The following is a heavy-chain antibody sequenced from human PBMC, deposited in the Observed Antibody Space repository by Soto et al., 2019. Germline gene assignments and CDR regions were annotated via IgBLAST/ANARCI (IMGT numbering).Heavy chain of an antibody. CDR3: AMVRGGVYFDY. CDR1: GGSISSSSYY. V-gene: IGHV4-39*01. CDR2: IYYSGST. D-gene: IGHD3-10*01. J-gene: IGHJ4*02. Sequence: QLQLQEWGPGLVKPSETLSLTCTVSGGSISSSSYYWGWIREPPGKGLEWIGSIYYSGSTYYNPSLKSRVTISVDTSKNQFSLKLSSVTAADTAVYYCAMVRGGVYFDYWGQGTLVTVSS.